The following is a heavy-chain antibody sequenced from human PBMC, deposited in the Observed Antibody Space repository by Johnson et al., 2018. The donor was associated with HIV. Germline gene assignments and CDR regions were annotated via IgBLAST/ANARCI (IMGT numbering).Heavy chain of an antibody. V-gene: IGHV3-30-3*01. J-gene: IGHJ3*02. D-gene: IGHD6-19*01. CDR2: ISYDGSNK. Sequence: QVQLVESGGGLLQPGASLRLSSAPSGITFSDYAMHWVRQAPGKGLEWVAVISYDGSNKYYADSVKGRFTISRDNSKNTLYLQMNSLRAEDTAVYYCARAGAVGFDAFDIWGQGTMVTVSS. CDR1: GITFSDYA. CDR3: ARAGAVGFDAFDI.